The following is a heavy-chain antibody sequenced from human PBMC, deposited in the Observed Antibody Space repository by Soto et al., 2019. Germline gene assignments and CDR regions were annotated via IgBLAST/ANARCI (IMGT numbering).Heavy chain of an antibody. CDR2: MGPKSGHT. J-gene: IGHJ4*02. D-gene: IGHD3-9*01. V-gene: IGHV1-8*01. Sequence: QVQLVQSGAEVKKPGASVKVSCKAAGYTFSSFDIIWVRQATGQGLEWMGWMGPKSGHTTYAEKFQGRVTMAANTSISTAYMELSRLTSDDTALYYCARGSYYDILSVSSVRSSNADSWGQGTQVTVSS. CDR3: ARGSYYDILSVSSVRSSNADS. CDR1: GYTFSSFD.